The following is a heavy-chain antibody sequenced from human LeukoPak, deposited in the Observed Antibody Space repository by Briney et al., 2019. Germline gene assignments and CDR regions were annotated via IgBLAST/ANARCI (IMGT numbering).Heavy chain of an antibody. CDR3: ARTDYDILTGPYFDY. D-gene: IGHD3-9*01. J-gene: IGHJ4*02. CDR1: GGSISSGGYY. V-gene: IGHV4-30-2*01. Sequence: SETLSLTCTVSGGSISSGGYYWSWIRQPPGKGLEWIGYIYHSGSTYYNPSLKSRVTISVDRSKNQFSLKLSSVTAADTAVYYCARTDYDILTGPYFDYWGQGTLVTVSS. CDR2: IYHSGST.